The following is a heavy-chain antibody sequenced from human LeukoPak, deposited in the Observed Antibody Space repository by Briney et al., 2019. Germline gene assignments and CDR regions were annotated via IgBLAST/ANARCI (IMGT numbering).Heavy chain of an antibody. J-gene: IGHJ6*02. D-gene: IGHD4-11*01. CDR3: ARDPPAIRNYQKIHHGMDV. CDR1: GGSFSGYY. Sequence: NTSETLSLTCAVYGGSFSGYYWSWIRQPPGKGPEWIGEINHSGSTNYNPSLKSRVTISIDTSKYQFSLKVTSVTAADTAVYYCARDPPAIRNYQKIHHGMDVWGQGTTVTVSS. V-gene: IGHV4-34*01. CDR2: INHSGST.